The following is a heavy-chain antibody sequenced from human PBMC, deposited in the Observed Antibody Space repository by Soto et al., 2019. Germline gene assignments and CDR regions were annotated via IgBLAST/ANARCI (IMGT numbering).Heavy chain of an antibody. CDR1: GFTFGIYA. D-gene: IGHD1-26*01. CDR3: AGVEDEGGSFLD. J-gene: IGHJ4*02. V-gene: IGHV3-30*01. Sequence: HPGGSLWLSSAASGFTFGIYAMHWVRQSPGGALEWVAVISYDGFNIYYAESVKGRFTISRDNSKNTLYLQMDNLKPDDAAVYFCAGVEDEGGSFLDWGQGTLVTVSS. CDR2: ISYDGFNI.